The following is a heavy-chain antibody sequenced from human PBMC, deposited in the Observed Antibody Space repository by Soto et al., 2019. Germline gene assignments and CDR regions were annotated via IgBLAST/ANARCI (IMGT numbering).Heavy chain of an antibody. D-gene: IGHD3-22*01. CDR1: GGSISRSSYF. V-gene: IGHV4-39*01. CDR2: IHYSGST. CDR3: ARQRDYYDTSGDSYFDY. Sequence: SETRSLTCSVSGGSISRSSYFWGWIRQPPGKGLEWIGRIHYSGSTYYNPSLKGRVTISVDTSKNQFSLKLTSVTAADTAVYYCARQRDYYDTSGDSYFDYWGQGTLVTVS. J-gene: IGHJ4*02.